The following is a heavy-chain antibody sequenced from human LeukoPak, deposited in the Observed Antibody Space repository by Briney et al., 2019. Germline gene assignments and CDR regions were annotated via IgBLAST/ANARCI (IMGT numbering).Heavy chain of an antibody. D-gene: IGHD3-3*01. CDR3: ARVPFYDFWSGYELDYYGMDV. CDR1: GFTFSSYS. Sequence: GGSLRLSCAASGFTFSSYSMTWVRQAPGKGLEWVSFISSSSSYIYYADSVKGRFTISRDNAKNSLYLQMNSLRAEDTAVYYCARVPFYDFWSGYELDYYGMDVWGQGTTVTVSS. J-gene: IGHJ6*02. CDR2: ISSSSSYI. V-gene: IGHV3-21*01.